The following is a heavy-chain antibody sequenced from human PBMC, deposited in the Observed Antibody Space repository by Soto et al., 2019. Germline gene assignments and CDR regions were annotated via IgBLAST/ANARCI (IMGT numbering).Heavy chain of an antibody. CDR2: IYSSGST. J-gene: IGHJ2*01. CDR1: GGSISSYY. V-gene: IGHV4-59*08. CDR3: ARRVTGDAHFDL. Sequence: QVQLQEWGPGLVKPSETLSLTCAVSGGSISSYYWSWIRQPPGKGLEWIGYIYSSGSTSYNPSLKSRVAISVDTSKNQFSLKLSSVTAADTAVYYCARRVTGDAHFDLWGRGTLVTVSS. D-gene: IGHD7-27*01.